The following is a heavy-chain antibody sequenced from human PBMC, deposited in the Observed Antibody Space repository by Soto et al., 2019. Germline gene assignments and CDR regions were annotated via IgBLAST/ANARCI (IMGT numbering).Heavy chain of an antibody. J-gene: IGHJ5*02. CDR2: INAGNGNT. CDR3: ARGPYYYGSGSYIAWFDP. V-gene: IGHV1-3*01. Sequence: QVQLVQSGAEVKKPGASVKVSCKASGYTFTSYAMHWVRQAPGQRLEWMGWINAGNGNTKYSQKFQGRVTITRDTSASTAYMELSSLRSEDTAVYYCARGPYYYGSGSYIAWFDPWGQGTLVTVS. CDR1: GYTFTSYA. D-gene: IGHD3-10*01.